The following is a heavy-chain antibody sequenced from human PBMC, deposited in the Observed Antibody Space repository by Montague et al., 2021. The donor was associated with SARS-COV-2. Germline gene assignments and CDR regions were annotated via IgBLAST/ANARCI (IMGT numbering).Heavy chain of an antibody. J-gene: IGHJ6*02. V-gene: IGHV4-34*01. CDR3: ARGLGRIEDV. CDR2: INHSGST. CDR1: GGSFSGYY. D-gene: IGHD1-26*01. Sequence: SETLSLTCAVYGGSFSGYYWSWIRQPPGKGLEWIGEINHSGSTNYNPSLKSRVTISVDTSNNQFSLKLSSVTAADTAVYYGARGLGRIEDVWGQGTTVTVSS.